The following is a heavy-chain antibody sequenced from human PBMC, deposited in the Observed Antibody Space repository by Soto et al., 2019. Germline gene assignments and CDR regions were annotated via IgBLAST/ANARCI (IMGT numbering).Heavy chain of an antibody. D-gene: IGHD3-10*01. J-gene: IGHJ6*02. CDR2: INTHNGNT. CDR3: TREGSAPYYYYGMDA. Sequence: ASVKVSCTDSGYTFTTYGISWVRQAPGQGLEWLGWINTHNGNTNYAQNLQGRVIMTADTSTSTAYMELRSLRSDDTAIYYCTREGSAPYYYYGMDAWGQGTTVTVSS. CDR1: GYTFTTYG. V-gene: IGHV1-18*01.